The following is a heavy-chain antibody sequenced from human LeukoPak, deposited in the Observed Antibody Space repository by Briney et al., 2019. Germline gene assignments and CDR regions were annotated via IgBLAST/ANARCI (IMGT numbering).Heavy chain of an antibody. CDR1: GGSISSSSNF. Sequence: SETLSLTCTVSGGSISSSSNFWGWIRQPPGKGLEWIGSISYSGSTYYNPSLKSRVTISVDTSKNQFSLKLSSVTAADTAVYYCARLTPYSASPLCEYWAQGTLVTVSS. V-gene: IGHV4-39*01. CDR2: ISYSGST. CDR3: ARLTPYSASPLCEY. J-gene: IGHJ4*02. D-gene: IGHD1-26*01.